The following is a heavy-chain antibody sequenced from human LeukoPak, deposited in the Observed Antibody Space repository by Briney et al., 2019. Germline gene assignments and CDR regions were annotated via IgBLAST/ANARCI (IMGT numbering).Heavy chain of an antibody. V-gene: IGHV3-30*18. J-gene: IGHJ4*02. CDR1: GFTFSSYG. CDR2: ISYDGSNK. CDR3: AKELRYFDWLLSPYYFDY. D-gene: IGHD3-9*01. Sequence: GGSLRLSCATSGFTFSSYGMHWVRQAPGKGLEWVAVISYDGSNKYYADSVKGRFTISRDNSKNTLYLQMNSLRAEDTAVYYCAKELRYFDWLLSPYYFDYWGQGTLVTVSS.